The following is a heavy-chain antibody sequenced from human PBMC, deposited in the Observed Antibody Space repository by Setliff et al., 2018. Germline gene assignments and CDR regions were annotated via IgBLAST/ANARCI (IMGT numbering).Heavy chain of an antibody. D-gene: IGHD1-1*01. CDR3: ARDLGGIWKTYFDY. Sequence: GASVKVSCKASGGTFTNYGVSWVRQAPGQGLEWMGWINPNSGGTNYAQKFQGRVTMTRDTSISTAYMELSRLRSDDTAVYYCARDLGGIWKTYFDYWGQGTLVTVSS. V-gene: IGHV1-2*02. CDR2: INPNSGGT. CDR1: GGTFTNYG. J-gene: IGHJ4*02.